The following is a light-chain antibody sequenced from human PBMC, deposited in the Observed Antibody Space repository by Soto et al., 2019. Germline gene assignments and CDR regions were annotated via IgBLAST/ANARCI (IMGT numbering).Light chain of an antibody. CDR1: QSVSNNY. J-gene: IGKJ2*01. Sequence: EVVLTQSPGTLSLSPGERATLSCRASQSVSNNYFAWYQQEPGQAPRLLVFGSSDRATGIPERFSGSGSGTDFTLTISRREPEDFAVYYCQQYGSSPPYTFGQGTKLEIK. CDR2: GSS. V-gene: IGKV3-20*01. CDR3: QQYGSSPPYT.